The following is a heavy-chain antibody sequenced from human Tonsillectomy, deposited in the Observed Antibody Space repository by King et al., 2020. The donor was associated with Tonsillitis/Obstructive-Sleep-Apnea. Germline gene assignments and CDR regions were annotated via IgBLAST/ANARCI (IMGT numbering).Heavy chain of an antibody. CDR3: ARAKGGGYDRRGDAFDI. V-gene: IGHV1-46*01. CDR1: GYTFTTYY. D-gene: IGHD5-12*01. J-gene: IGHJ3*02. Sequence: VQLVESGAEVKKPGASVKVSCTASGYTFTTYYMHWVRQAPGQGLEWMGIINPSGGSTSYAQKFQGRVTMTRDTSTSTVYMELSSLRSEDTAVYYCARAKGGGYDRRGDAFDIWGQGTMVTVSS. CDR2: INPSGGST.